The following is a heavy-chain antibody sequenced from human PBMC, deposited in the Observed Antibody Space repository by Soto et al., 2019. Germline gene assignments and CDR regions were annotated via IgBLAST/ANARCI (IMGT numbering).Heavy chain of an antibody. D-gene: IGHD6-19*01. Sequence: EVQLLESGGGLVQPGGSLRLSCATSGFTFSSYAMTWVRQAPGKGLEWVALILGGSGKTYYADSVKGRFTISRDNPKKTLALQINWLRAADWAVYYCVMGGCIGVSGDDYWCQGTLVTVSS. J-gene: IGHJ4*02. CDR3: VMGGCIGVSGDDY. CDR1: GFTFSSYA. V-gene: IGHV3-23*01. CDR2: ILGGSGKT.